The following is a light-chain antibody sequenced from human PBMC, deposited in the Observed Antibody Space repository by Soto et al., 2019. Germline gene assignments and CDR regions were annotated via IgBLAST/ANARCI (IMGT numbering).Light chain of an antibody. V-gene: IGKV3-11*01. CDR2: DAS. CDR3: QHSGK. J-gene: IGKJ1*01. CDR1: QSVSIN. Sequence: EIVMTQSPATLSVSPGGRATLSCRASQSVSINLAWFQQKPGQAPRLLIYDASNRATGIPARFSGSGSGTDLTLTISSLEPEDFAVYYCQHSGKFGQGNTGAIK.